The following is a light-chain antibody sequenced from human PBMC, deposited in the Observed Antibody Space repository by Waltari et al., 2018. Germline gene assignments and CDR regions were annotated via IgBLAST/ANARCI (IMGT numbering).Light chain of an antibody. J-gene: IGLJ1*01. Sequence: QPVLTLPPPVSGAPGQRLNIPCTGSSSNVGSDSHVPGFQHLPGTAPKVLIYANNNRPSGVPDRFSGSKSGASASLAITGLQAEDEADYYCQSFDSSLDGYVFGTGTKVTVL. V-gene: IGLV1-40*01. CDR3: QSFDSSLDGYV. CDR2: ANN. CDR1: SSNVGSDSH.